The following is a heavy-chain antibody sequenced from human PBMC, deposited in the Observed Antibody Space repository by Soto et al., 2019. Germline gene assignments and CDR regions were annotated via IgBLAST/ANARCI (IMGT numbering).Heavy chain of an antibody. Sequence: EVQLVESGGGLVQPGGSLRLSCAASGFGFNGYDMHWVRQAPGKNLEWVAAISTAGDTYYLGSVKGRFTISREDAKNSLSLQMNSLRVGDTAVYYWARGGYRFDGMDVWGQGTTVTVSS. CDR3: ARGGYRFDGMDV. D-gene: IGHD5-12*01. CDR1: GFGFNGYD. J-gene: IGHJ6*02. V-gene: IGHV3-13*01. CDR2: ISTAGDT.